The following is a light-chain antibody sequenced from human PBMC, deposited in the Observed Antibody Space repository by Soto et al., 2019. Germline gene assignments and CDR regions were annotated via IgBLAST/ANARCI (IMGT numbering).Light chain of an antibody. CDR3: QQYDTSPPRVT. CDR2: GAS. Sequence: EIVLTQSPGTLSLSPGERATLSCRASQSVSSSYLAWYQQRPGQAPRLLIYGASTRATGIPDRFSGSGSGTDFTLTISRLEPEDFAVYYCQQYDTSPPRVTFGPGTKVDI. CDR1: QSVSSSY. V-gene: IGKV3-20*01. J-gene: IGKJ3*01.